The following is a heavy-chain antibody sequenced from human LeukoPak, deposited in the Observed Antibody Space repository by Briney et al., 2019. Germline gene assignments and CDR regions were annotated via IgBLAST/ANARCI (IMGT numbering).Heavy chain of an antibody. CDR3: ARGVDYYENSGTIDY. CDR2: IWYDGSNK. V-gene: IGHV3-33*08. D-gene: IGHD3-22*01. J-gene: IGHJ4*02. Sequence: GGPWNLSCQPPEFPFIDYAINWFPKPPGRGRGGLEFIWYDGSNKTYEDSVKGRFTISRDNSKNTLYLQMNSLRAEDTAVYYCARGVDYYENSGTIDYWGQGTLVTVSS. CDR1: EFPFIDYA.